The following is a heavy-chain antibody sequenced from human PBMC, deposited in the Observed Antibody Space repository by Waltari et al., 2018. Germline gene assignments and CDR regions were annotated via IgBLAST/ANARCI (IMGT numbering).Heavy chain of an antibody. CDR3: ANLGYCSGGSCYSYDY. CDR2: ISCSGVST. D-gene: IGHD2-15*01. CDR1: GFTFSSYA. Sequence: EVQLLESGGGLVQPGGSLRLSCAASGFTFSSYAMSWVRQAPGKGLEWVFAISCSGVSTYYADSVKGRFTISRDNSKNTLYLQMNSLRAEDTAVYYCANLGYCSGGSCYSYDYWGQGTLVTVSS. V-gene: IGHV3-23*01. J-gene: IGHJ4*02.